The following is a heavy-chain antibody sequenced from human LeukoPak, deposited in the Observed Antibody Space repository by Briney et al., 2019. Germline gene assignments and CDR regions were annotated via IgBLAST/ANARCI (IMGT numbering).Heavy chain of an antibody. CDR3: AKDIGWGCSGGSCYLDAFDI. J-gene: IGHJ3*02. D-gene: IGHD2-15*01. CDR1: GFTFDDYA. CDR2: ISWNSGSI. V-gene: IGHV3-9*01. Sequence: GGSLRRSCAASGFTFDDYAMHWVRQAPGKGLEWVSGISWNSGSIGYADSVKGRFTISRDNAKNSLYLQMNSLRAEDTALYYCAKDIGWGCSGGSCYLDAFDIWGQGTMVTVSS.